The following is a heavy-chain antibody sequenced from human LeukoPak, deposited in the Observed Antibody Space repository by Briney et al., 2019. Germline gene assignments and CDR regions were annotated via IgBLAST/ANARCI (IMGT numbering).Heavy chain of an antibody. D-gene: IGHD2-2*01. V-gene: IGHV1-2*02. CDR2: INPNDDDT. J-gene: IGHJ4*02. CDR3: ARANCLYCSSTTCLFDY. Sequence: ASVKVSCKASGYTFTDYYMQWVRQATGQGFEWRGWINPNDDDTNYAQKFQRRVTMTRDTSISTAHMEVSRLRSDDTAVYYCARANCLYCSSTTCLFDYWGQGTLVTVS. CDR1: GYTFTDYY.